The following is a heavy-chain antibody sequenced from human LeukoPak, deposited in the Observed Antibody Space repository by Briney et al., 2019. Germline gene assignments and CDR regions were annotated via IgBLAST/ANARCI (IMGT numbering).Heavy chain of an antibody. CDR3: ARDQITMVRGATGDAFDI. D-gene: IGHD3-10*01. V-gene: IGHV3-7*01. CDR1: GFTFSSYS. J-gene: IGHJ3*02. CDR2: IDQDGNAK. Sequence: GGSLRLSCAASGFTFSSYSMNWVRQAPGKGLEWVANIDQDGNAKYYVGSVKGRFTISRDNAKNSLHLQMNSLRAEDTAVYYCARDQITMVRGATGDAFDIWGQGTKVTVSS.